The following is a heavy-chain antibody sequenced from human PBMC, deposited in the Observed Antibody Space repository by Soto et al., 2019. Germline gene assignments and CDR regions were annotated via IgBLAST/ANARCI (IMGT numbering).Heavy chain of an antibody. D-gene: IGHD3-3*01. Sequence: QVQLVQSGAEVKKPGSSVKVSCKASGGTFSSYAISWVRQAPGQGLEWMGGIIPIFGTANYAQKFQGRVTITAEESTSKAYMELSRLRSEDTAVYYCARSGTIFGVVGDARDYWGQGTLVTVSS. CDR2: IIPIFGTA. V-gene: IGHV1-69*01. CDR3: ARSGTIFGVVGDARDY. CDR1: GGTFSSYA. J-gene: IGHJ4*02.